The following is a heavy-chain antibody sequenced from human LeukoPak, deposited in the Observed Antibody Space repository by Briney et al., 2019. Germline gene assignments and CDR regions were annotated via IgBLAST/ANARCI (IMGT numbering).Heavy chain of an antibody. CDR1: GYTFTSYY. CDR3: ARGDNSDSGGWYKYFQH. V-gene: IGHV1-46*01. J-gene: IGHJ1*01. Sequence: ASVKVSCKASGYTFTSYYMHWVRQAPGQGLEWMGLINPSSGSTSYAQKFQGRVTMTRDTSTSTVYMELSSLRSEDTAVYYCARGDNSDSGGWYKYFQHWGKGTLVTVSS. CDR2: INPSSGST. D-gene: IGHD6-19*01.